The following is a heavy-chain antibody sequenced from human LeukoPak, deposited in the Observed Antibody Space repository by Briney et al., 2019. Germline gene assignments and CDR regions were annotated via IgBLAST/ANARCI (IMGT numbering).Heavy chain of an antibody. V-gene: IGHV1-18*04. Sequence: ASVKVSCKASGYTFTGYYIHWVRQAPGQGLEWMGWISAYNGNTNYAQKLQGRVTMTTDTSTSTAYMELRSLRSDDTAVYYCARWKGAGYYYDSSGWDFDYWGQGTLVTVSS. D-gene: IGHD3-22*01. CDR1: GYTFTGYY. CDR2: ISAYNGNT. J-gene: IGHJ4*02. CDR3: ARWKGAGYYYDSSGWDFDY.